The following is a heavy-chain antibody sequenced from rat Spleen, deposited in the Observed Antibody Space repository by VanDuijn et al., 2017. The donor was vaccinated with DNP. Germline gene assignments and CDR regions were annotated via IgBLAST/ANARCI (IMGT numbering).Heavy chain of an antibody. CDR1: GFTFSNSD. CDR3: ATHLTPGWYFDF. J-gene: IGHJ1*01. CDR2: ISTGGGNT. D-gene: IGHD1-4*01. V-gene: IGHV5S13*01. Sequence: EVQMVESGGGLVQPGRSMKLSCAASGFTFSNSDMAWVRQAPTKGLEWVASISTGGGNTYYRDSVKGRFTISRDNAKNTQYLQMDSLRSEDTATYSSATHLTPGWYFDFWGPGTMVTVSS.